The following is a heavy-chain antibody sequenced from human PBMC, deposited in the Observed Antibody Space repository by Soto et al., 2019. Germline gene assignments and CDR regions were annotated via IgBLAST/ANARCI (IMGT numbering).Heavy chain of an antibody. Sequence: GGSLRLSCAAFGFTVSGKKYMAWVRQAPGKGLEWVSALYDVDGTYYADSVKGRFTTSSDSSRTIVYLQMNSLRPDDTAVYFCASWHLQEHAYDIWGQGTTVTVSS. CDR3: ASWHLQEHAYDI. D-gene: IGHD1-1*01. CDR1: GFTVSGKKY. V-gene: IGHV3-53*01. J-gene: IGHJ3*02. CDR2: LYDVDGT.